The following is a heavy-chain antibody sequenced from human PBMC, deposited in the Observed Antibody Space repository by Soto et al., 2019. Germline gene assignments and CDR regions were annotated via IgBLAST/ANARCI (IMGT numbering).Heavy chain of an antibody. CDR1: GGSVSTYY. CDR3: VRSYDDSGPNSGGYGFDI. J-gene: IGHJ3*02. CDR2: IYYSGST. Sequence: PSETLSLTCTVSGGSVSTYYWSWIRQPPGKGLEWIAYIYYSGSTSYNPSLKSRVTISLDTSKNQFSLKLSSVTAADTAVYYFVRSYDDSGPNSGGYGFDIWGPGTMVTVSS. D-gene: IGHD3-22*01. V-gene: IGHV4-59*02.